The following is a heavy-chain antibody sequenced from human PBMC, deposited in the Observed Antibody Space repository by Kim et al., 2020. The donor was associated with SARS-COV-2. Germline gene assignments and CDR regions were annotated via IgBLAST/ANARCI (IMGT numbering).Heavy chain of an antibody. J-gene: IGHJ6*02. CDR1: GGSISSYY. D-gene: IGHD2-15*01. Sequence: SETLSLTCTVSGGSISSYYWSWIRQPPGKGLEWIGYIYYSGSTNYNPSLKSRVTISVDTSKNQFSLKLSSVTAADTAVYYCARGGCSGGSCYVYYYYGMDVWGQGTTVTLSS. CDR3: ARGGCSGGSCYVYYYYGMDV. CDR2: IYYSGST. V-gene: IGHV4-59*01.